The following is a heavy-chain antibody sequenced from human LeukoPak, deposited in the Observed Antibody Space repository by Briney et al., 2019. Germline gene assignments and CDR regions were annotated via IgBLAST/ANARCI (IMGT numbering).Heavy chain of an antibody. D-gene: IGHD3-22*01. CDR3: AREYYDSSAYNQEAIDY. CDR2: ISAYNGDT. CDR1: GYTFTNYG. Sequence: GASVKVSCKASGYTFTNYGISWVRQAPGQGLEWMGWISAYNGDTNYAQKLQGRVTMTTDTSTSTAYMELRSLRSDDTAVYYCAREYYDSSAYNQEAIDYWGQGTLVTVSS. J-gene: IGHJ4*02. V-gene: IGHV1-18*01.